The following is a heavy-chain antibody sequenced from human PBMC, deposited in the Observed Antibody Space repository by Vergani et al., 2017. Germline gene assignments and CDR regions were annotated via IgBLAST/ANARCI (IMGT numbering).Heavy chain of an antibody. D-gene: IGHD3-22*01. V-gene: IGHV3-30-3*01. CDR3: SRDLDVYDSSGSIDY. Sequence: QVQLVESGGGVVQPGRSLRLSCAASGFTFSSYAMHWVRQAPGKGLEWVAVISYDGSNKYYADSVKGRFTISRDNFKNTLYLQMNSLRAEDTAVYYCSRDLDVYDSSGSIDYWGQGTLVTVSS. J-gene: IGHJ4*02. CDR2: ISYDGSNK. CDR1: GFTFSSYA.